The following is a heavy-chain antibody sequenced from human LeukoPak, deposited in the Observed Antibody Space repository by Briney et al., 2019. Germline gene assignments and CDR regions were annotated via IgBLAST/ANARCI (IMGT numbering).Heavy chain of an antibody. Sequence: GASVKVSCKASGYTFAGYYMHWVRQAPGKGLEWMGWINPDSGMTKYAQRFQDRVTMSRDTSITTVYLELSRLASDDTAVYYCARPPCDNTHCSNVFDYWGQGTLITVSS. V-gene: IGHV1-2*02. D-gene: IGHD2-21*02. CDR1: GYTFAGYY. J-gene: IGHJ4*02. CDR2: INPDSGMT. CDR3: ARPPCDNTHCSNVFDY.